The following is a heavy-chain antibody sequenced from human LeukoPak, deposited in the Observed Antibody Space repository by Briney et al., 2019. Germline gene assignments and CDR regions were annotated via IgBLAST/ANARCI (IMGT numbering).Heavy chain of an antibody. J-gene: IGHJ4*02. CDR1: GCTFTGYY. D-gene: IGHD3-10*01. CDR2: INPNSGGT. V-gene: IGHV1-2*02. CDR3: ARELLKSSLQYYYGSGSSGY. Sequence: ASVKVSCKASGCTFTGYYMHWVRQAPGQGLEWMGWINPNSGGTNYAQKFQGRVTMTRDTSISTAYMELSRLRSDDTAVYYCARELLKSSLQYYYGSGSSGYWGQGNLVTVSS.